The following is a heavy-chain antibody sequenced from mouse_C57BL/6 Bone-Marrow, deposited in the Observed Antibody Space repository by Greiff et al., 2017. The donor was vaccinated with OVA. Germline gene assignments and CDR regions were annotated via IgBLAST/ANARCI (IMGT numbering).Heavy chain of an antibody. CDR1: GYAFSSSW. J-gene: IGHJ4*01. V-gene: IGHV1-82*01. Sequence: QVQLQQSGPELVKPGASVKISCKASGYAFSSSWMNWVKQRPGKGLEWIGRIYPGDGDTNYNGKFKGKATLTADKSSSTAYMQLSSLTSEDSAVYCCARSRGENYAMDYWGQGTSVTVSS. CDR2: IYPGDGDT. CDR3: ARSRGENYAMDY.